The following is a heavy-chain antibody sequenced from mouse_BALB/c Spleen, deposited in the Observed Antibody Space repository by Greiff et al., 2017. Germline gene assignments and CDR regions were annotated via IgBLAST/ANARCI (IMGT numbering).Heavy chain of an antibody. CDR3: ARQRYYGNYEGFAY. V-gene: IGHV5-6*01. D-gene: IGHD2-1*01. Sequence: EVKLMESGGDLVKPGGSLKLSCAASGFTFSSYGMSLVRQTPDKRLEWVATISSGGSYPYYPDSVKGRFTISRDNAKNTLYLQMSSLKSEDTAMYYCARQRYYGNYEGFAYWGQGTLVTVSA. J-gene: IGHJ3*01. CDR2: ISSGGSYP. CDR1: GFTFSSYG.